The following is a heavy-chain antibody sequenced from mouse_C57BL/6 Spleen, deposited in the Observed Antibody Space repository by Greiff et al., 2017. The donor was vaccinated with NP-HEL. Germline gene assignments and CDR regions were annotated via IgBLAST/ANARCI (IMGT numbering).Heavy chain of an antibody. J-gene: IGHJ4*01. CDR1: GYTFTSYW. Sequence: QVQLKQPGAELVMPGASVKLSCKASGYTFTSYWMHWVKQRPGQGLEWIGEIDPSDSYTNYNQKFKGKSTLTVDKSSSTAYMQLSRLTSEDSAVYYCARETGAHAMDYWGQGTSVTVSS. V-gene: IGHV1-69*01. CDR3: ARETGAHAMDY. CDR2: IDPSDSYT.